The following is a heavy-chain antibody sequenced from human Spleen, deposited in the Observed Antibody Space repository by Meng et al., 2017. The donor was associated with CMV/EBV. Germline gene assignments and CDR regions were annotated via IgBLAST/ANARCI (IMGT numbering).Heavy chain of an antibody. CDR3: ARDPYSGSYIPDY. D-gene: IGHD1-26*01. CDR1: GFTFSNAW. J-gene: IGHJ4*02. V-gene: IGHV3-48*01. CDR2: ISSGGSSI. Sequence: GESLKISCAASGFTFSNAWMSWVRQAPGKGLEWVSHISSGGSSIYYADSVRGRFIISRDNAKNSLYLQMNSLRVEDTAVYYCARDPYSGSYIPDYWGQGTLVTVSS.